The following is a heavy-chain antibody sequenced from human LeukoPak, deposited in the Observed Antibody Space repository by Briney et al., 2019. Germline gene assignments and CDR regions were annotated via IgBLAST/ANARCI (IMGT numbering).Heavy chain of an antibody. CDR1: GGSISSSSYY. J-gene: IGHJ4*02. D-gene: IGHD5-12*01. V-gene: IGHV4-39*01. CDR2: IYYSGST. Sequence: PSETLSLTCTVSGGSISSSSYYWGWIRQPPGKGLEWIGSIYYSGSTYYNPSLKSRVTISVDTSKNQFSLKLSSVTAAGTAVYYCARTTIVATTPDYWGQGTLVTVSS. CDR3: ARTTIVATTPDY.